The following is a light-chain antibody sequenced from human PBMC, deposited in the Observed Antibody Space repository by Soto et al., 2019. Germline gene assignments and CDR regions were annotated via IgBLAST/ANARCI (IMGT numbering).Light chain of an antibody. J-gene: IGKJ4*01. CDR3: QQRNDWLS. Sequence: EGLLTHSPATLSLSPGERATLSCRASQSVNSYLAWYQQKPGQAPRLLIYDASNRATGIPARFGGSGSGTDFTLTISSLEPADFAVYYCQQRNDWLSFGGGTKVDIK. CDR1: QSVNSY. V-gene: IGKV3-11*01. CDR2: DAS.